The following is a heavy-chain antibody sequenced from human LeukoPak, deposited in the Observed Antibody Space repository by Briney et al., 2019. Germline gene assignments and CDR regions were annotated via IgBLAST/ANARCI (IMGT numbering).Heavy chain of an antibody. Sequence: GGSLRLSCAASGFTFSSYSMNWVRQAPGKGLEWVSGINWNGGSTGYADSVKGRFTISRDNAKNSLYLQMNNLRAEDTALYYCARDSTQPGPVVVAATYAGFDYWGQGTLVTVSS. CDR2: INWNGGST. V-gene: IGHV3-20*04. CDR3: ARDSTQPGPVVVAATYAGFDY. J-gene: IGHJ4*02. D-gene: IGHD2-15*01. CDR1: GFTFSSYS.